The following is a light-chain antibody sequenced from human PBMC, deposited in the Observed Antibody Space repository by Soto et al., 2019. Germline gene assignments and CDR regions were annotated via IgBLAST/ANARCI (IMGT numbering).Light chain of an antibody. CDR2: DAS. CDR1: QSVSSY. V-gene: IGKV3-11*01. Sequence: EVVLTQSPATLCLSPGERATLSCRASQSVSSYLAWYQQKPGQAPRLLIYDASNRATGTPARFSGSGSGTEFTLTISSLQSEDFALYYCHQYNSWPPGTFGQGTKVDIK. CDR3: HQYNSWPPGT. J-gene: IGKJ2*01.